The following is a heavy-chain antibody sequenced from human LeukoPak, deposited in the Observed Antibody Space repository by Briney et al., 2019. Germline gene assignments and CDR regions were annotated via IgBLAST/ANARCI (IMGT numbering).Heavy chain of an antibody. CDR3: ARGRYYYDSSGYYAAYFDY. D-gene: IGHD3-22*01. CDR2: ISSSGSTI. CDR1: GFTISSYE. V-gene: IGHV3-48*03. J-gene: IGHJ4*02. Sequence: PGGSLRLSCAASGFTISSYEMNWVRQAPGKGLEWVSYISSSGSTIYYADSVKGRFTISRDNAKNSLYLQMNSLRAEDTAVYYCARGRYYYDSSGYYAAYFDYWGQGPLVTVSS.